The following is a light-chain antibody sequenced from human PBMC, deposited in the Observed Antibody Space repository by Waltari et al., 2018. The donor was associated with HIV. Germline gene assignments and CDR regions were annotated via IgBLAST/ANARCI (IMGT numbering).Light chain of an antibody. Sequence: QSALTQPASVSGFLGQSINISCTGISTDSRFNQHVSWYQQHPGNIPRLIIFDINNRPSGISDHFSGSRSGNSAFLTLSGLQSGDEAHYYCASNRLDYTLIFGGGTRLTVL. CDR2: DIN. CDR3: ASNRLDYTLI. J-gene: IGLJ2*01. CDR1: STDSRFNQH. V-gene: IGLV2-14*03.